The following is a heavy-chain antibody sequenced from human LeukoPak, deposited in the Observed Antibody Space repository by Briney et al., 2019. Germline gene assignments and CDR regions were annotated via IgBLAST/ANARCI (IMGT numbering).Heavy chain of an antibody. CDR2: IYYSGST. CDR3: ARKDGDI. Sequence: PSETLSLTCTVSGGSISSYYWSWIRQPPGKGLEWIGSIYYSGSTYYNPSLKSRVTMSVDSSKNQFSLKVSSVTAADTAVYYRARKDGDIWGQGTMVTVSS. CDR1: GGSISSYY. V-gene: IGHV4-59*04. D-gene: IGHD5-24*01. J-gene: IGHJ3*02.